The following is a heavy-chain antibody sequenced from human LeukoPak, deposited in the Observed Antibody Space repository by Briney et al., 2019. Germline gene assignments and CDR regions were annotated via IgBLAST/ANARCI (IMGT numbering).Heavy chain of an antibody. CDR2: IWYDGSNK. J-gene: IGHJ4*02. D-gene: IGHD3-22*01. V-gene: IGHV3-33*01. CDR3: AREGYDSSGYYVDY. Sequence: PGGSLRLSCAASGFTFSSYGMHWVRQAPGKGLEWVAVIWYDGSNKYYADSVKGRFNISRDNSKNTLYLQMNSLRAEDTAVYYCAREGYDSSGYYVDYWGQGTLVTVSS. CDR1: GFTFSSYG.